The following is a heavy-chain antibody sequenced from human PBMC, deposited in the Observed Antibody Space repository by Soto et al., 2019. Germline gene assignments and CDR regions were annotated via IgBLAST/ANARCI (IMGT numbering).Heavy chain of an antibody. D-gene: IGHD3-16*01. CDR1: GFTFSSFA. Sequence: QEILVESGGGVVQSGTSLRLSCAASGFTFSSFAMHWVRQAPGKGLEWVSVISFNGLSQFYADSVRGRVTVSRANSKNTLYLQLDSLRPDDTAVYSCARGGRGLRGAFDVWGQGTEVSVS. CDR2: ISFNGLSQ. J-gene: IGHJ3*01. CDR3: ARGGRGLRGAFDV. V-gene: IGHV3-30*04.